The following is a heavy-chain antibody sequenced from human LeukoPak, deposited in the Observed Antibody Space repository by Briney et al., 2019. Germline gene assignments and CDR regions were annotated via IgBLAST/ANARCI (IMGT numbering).Heavy chain of an antibody. Sequence: SETLSLTCTVSGGSISGYYWSWIRQPAGKGLEWIGRVATSGSTNYNPSLKSRVTMSIDTSKKQFSLKLRSVTAADTAVYYCARGGYGDPFDYWGQGTLVTVSS. J-gene: IGHJ4*02. CDR1: GGSISGYY. V-gene: IGHV4-4*07. CDR3: ARGGYGDPFDY. CDR2: VATSGST. D-gene: IGHD4-17*01.